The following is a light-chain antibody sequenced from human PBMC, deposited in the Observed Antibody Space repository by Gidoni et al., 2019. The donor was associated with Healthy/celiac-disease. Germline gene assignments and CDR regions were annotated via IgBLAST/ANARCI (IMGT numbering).Light chain of an antibody. V-gene: IGLV2-14*01. CDR1: SSAVGGYNY. Sequence: QSALTQPAYVSGSPGQSITISCTGTSSAVGGYNYVSWYQQHPGKAPKLMIYEVSNRPSGVSNCFSGSKSGNTASLTIAGLQAEDEADYYCGSYTSSSTPWVFGGGTKLTVL. J-gene: IGLJ3*02. CDR2: EVS. CDR3: GSYTSSSTPWV.